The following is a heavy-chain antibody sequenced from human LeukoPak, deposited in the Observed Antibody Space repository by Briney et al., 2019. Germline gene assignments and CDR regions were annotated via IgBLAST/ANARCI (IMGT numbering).Heavy chain of an antibody. Sequence: GGSLRLSCAASGFTFSSYAMHWVRQAPGKGLEWVAVISYGGSNKYYADSVKGRFTISRDNSKNTLYLQMNSLRAEDTAVYYCGRTQKMGVMYYYDSSGYSRHFDYWGQGTLVTVSS. V-gene: IGHV3-30-3*01. CDR2: ISYGGSNK. CDR3: GRTQKMGVMYYYDSSGYSRHFDY. CDR1: GFTFSSYA. D-gene: IGHD3-22*01. J-gene: IGHJ4*02.